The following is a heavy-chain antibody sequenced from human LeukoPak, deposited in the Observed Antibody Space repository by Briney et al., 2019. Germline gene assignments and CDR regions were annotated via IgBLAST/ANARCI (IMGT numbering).Heavy chain of an antibody. CDR3: ARGAPGLLWFGELLNHGGGGFDY. CDR2: IIPILGIA. V-gene: IGHV1-69*04. Sequence: SVKICCKASGGTFSSYAISWVRQAPGQGLEWMGRIIPILGIANYAQKFQGRVTITADESTSTAYMELSSLRSDDTAVYYCARGAPGLLWFGELLNHGGGGFDYWGQAILVTVSS. D-gene: IGHD3-10*01. CDR1: GGTFSSYA. J-gene: IGHJ4*02.